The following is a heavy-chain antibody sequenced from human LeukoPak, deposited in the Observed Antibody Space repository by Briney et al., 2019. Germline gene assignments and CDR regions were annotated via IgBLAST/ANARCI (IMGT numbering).Heavy chain of an antibody. D-gene: IGHD5/OR15-5a*01. CDR3: ARGDSFFDLIPFDY. CDR1: GFSFSRYA. Sequence: PGGSLRLSCAASGFSFSRYAMTWVRQAPGKGLEWVSGISASGGSTYYADSVKGRFTISRDNSKNTLYLQMNSLRAEDTAVYYCARGDSFFDLIPFDYWGQGTLVTVSS. V-gene: IGHV3-23*01. J-gene: IGHJ4*02. CDR2: ISASGGST.